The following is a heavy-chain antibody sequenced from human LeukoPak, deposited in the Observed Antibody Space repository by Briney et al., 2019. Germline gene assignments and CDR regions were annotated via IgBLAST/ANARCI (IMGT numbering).Heavy chain of an antibody. CDR1: GGSFSGYY. J-gene: IGHJ4*02. Sequence: SETLSLTCAVYGGSFSGYYWRRIRQPPGTGREWIGEINHSGSTNYNPSLKSRVTISVDTSKNQFSLKLSSVTAADTAVYYCARAPLDGYYDSSGYYSWGQGTLVTVSS. D-gene: IGHD3-22*01. CDR2: INHSGST. V-gene: IGHV4-34*01. CDR3: ARAPLDGYYDSSGYYS.